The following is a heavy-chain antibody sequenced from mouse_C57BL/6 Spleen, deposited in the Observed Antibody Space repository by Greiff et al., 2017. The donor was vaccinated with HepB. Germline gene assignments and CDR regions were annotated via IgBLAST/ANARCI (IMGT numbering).Heavy chain of an antibody. Sequence: QVQLQQPGTELVKPGASVKLSCKASGYTFTSYWMHWVKQRPGQGLEWIGNINPSNGGTNYNEKFKSKATLTVDKSSSTAYMQLSSLTSEDSAVYYCARPFTTGVAHWYFDVWGTGTTVTVSS. V-gene: IGHV1-53*01. D-gene: IGHD1-1*01. CDR3: ARPFTTGVAHWYFDV. CDR2: INPSNGGT. CDR1: GYTFTSYW. J-gene: IGHJ1*03.